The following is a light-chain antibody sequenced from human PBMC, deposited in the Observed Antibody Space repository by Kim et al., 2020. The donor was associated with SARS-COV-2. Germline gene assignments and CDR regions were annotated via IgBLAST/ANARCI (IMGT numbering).Light chain of an antibody. CDR3: QAWDSSTWE. CDR1: KLGDKY. V-gene: IGLV3-1*01. Sequence: SYELTQPPSVSVSPGQTASITCSGDKLGDKYACWYQQKPGQSPVLVIYQDSKRPSGIPERFSGSNSGNTATLTISGPQARVEADYYCQAWDSSTWEFGGG. J-gene: IGLJ2*01. CDR2: QDS.